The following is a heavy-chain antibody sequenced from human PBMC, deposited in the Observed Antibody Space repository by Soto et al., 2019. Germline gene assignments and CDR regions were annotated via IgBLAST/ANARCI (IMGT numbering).Heavy chain of an antibody. Sequence: QVQLQQWGAGLLKPSETLSLTCAVYGGSFSGYYWSWIRQPPGKGLEWIGEINHSGNTNYNPSLKSRVTISVDTSKNQFSLKLSSVTAADTAVYYCARKGGYDVVFDYWGQGTLVTVSS. J-gene: IGHJ4*02. CDR1: GGSFSGYY. CDR3: ARKGGYDVVFDY. V-gene: IGHV4-34*01. D-gene: IGHD5-12*01. CDR2: INHSGNT.